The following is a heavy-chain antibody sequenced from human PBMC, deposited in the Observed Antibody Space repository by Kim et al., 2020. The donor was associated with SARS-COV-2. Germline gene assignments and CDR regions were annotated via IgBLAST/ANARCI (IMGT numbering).Heavy chain of an antibody. Sequence: GGSLRLSCAASGFIFRSYAMSWVRQAPGKGLEWVSAISGSGGTTYSADSVKGRFTISRDNSKNTLYLQMNGLRGADTAVFYCATQALSGDSGGWDWYFDLWGRGTLVNVSS. J-gene: IGHJ2*01. CDR2: ISGSGGTT. CDR3: ATQALSGDSGGWDWYFDL. CDR1: GFIFRSYA. D-gene: IGHD6-19*01. V-gene: IGHV3-23*01.